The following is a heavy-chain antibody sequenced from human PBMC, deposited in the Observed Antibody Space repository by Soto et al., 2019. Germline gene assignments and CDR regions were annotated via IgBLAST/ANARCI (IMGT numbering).Heavy chain of an antibody. CDR2: ISSRSDI. CDR1: GFTFSTYS. CDR3: AREMTLGYYGMDV. V-gene: IGHV3-21*01. Sequence: GGSLRLSCVGSGFTFSTYSINWVRQAPGKGLEWVSSISSRSDIYYADSVKGRFTISRDNAKNSLYLQMNSLRAEDTAVYYCAREMTLGYYGMDVWGQGTTVTVSS. D-gene: IGHD3-16*01. J-gene: IGHJ6*02.